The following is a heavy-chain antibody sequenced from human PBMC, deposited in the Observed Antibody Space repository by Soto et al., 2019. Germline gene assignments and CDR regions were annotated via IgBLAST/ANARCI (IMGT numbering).Heavy chain of an antibody. CDR1: GFTFSSYA. V-gene: IGHV3-30-3*01. Sequence: QVQLVESGGGVVEPGRSLRLSCAASGFTFSSYAMHWVRQAPGKGLVWVAVISYDGSNKYYADSVKGRFTISRDNSKNTLYLQMNSLRAEDTAVYYCARELGWGLMYGMDVWGQGTTVTVSS. J-gene: IGHJ6*02. D-gene: IGHD2-21*02. CDR3: ARELGWGLMYGMDV. CDR2: ISYDGSNK.